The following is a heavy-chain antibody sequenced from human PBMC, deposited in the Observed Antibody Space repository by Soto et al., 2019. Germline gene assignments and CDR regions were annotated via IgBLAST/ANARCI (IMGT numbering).Heavy chain of an antibody. CDR3: GRGGKTYYYDSSGRRSKNFDY. D-gene: IGHD3-22*01. CDR2: INHSGST. J-gene: IGHJ4*02. CDR1: GGSFSGYY. V-gene: IGHV4-34*01. Sequence: TSETLSLTCAVYGGSFSGYYWILIRPPPGKGLEWIGEINHSGSTNYNPSLKSRVTISVDTSKNQFSLKLSSVTAADTAVYYCGRGGKTYYYDSSGRRSKNFDYWGQGTLVTVSS.